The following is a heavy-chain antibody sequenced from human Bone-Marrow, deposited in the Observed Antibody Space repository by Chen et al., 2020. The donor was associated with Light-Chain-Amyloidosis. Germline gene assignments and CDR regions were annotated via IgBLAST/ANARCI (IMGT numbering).Heavy chain of an antibody. CDR3: ARDSGESAADDL. J-gene: IGHJ4*02. Sequence: EVQLVESGGGLVQPGGSLRLSCAASGFTFSGYSMNWVRQTPGKGLEWISYIVGLTDAIFYANSVRGRFTISRDNAKRSLYLQMNSLRVEDTAVYYCARDSGESAADDLWGQGTLVTVSP. CDR2: IVGLTDAI. D-gene: IGHD6-13*01. V-gene: IGHV3-48*01. CDR1: GFTFSGYS.